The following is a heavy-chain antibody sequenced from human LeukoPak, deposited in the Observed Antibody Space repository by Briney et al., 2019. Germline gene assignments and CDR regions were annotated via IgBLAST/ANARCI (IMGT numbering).Heavy chain of an antibody. Sequence: SETLSLTCTVSGGSISSYYWIWIRQPPGKGLEWIGYFYYTGNTNYNPSLESRVTISVDTSKNHFSLKLRSATAADTAVYYCARGYYLYYFDYWGQGTLVTVSS. CDR3: ARGYYLYYFDY. CDR1: GGSISSYY. J-gene: IGHJ4*02. D-gene: IGHD3-22*01. V-gene: IGHV4-59*01. CDR2: FYYTGNT.